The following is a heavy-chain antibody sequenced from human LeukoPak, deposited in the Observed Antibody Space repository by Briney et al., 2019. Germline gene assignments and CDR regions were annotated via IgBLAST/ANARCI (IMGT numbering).Heavy chain of an antibody. J-gene: IGHJ6*02. CDR1: GGSISSGGYS. V-gene: IGHV4-30-2*01. CDR2: IYHSGST. D-gene: IGHD2-15*01. Sequence: PSETLSLTCAVSGGSISSGGYSWSWIRQPPGKGLEWIGYIYHSGSTYYNPSLKSRVTISVDRSKNQFSLKLSSVTAADTAVYYCARDRGYCSGGSCPSTHYYYYYGMDVWGQGTTVTVSS. CDR3: ARDRGYCSGGSCPSTHYYYYYGMDV.